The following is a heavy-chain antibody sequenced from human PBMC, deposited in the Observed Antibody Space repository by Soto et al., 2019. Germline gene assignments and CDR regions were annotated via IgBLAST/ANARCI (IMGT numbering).Heavy chain of an antibody. CDR2: ISAYNGNT. V-gene: IGHV1-18*01. CDR3: ARDTPRGYSYGLPTRGAFDI. D-gene: IGHD5-18*01. Sequence: ASVKVSCKASGYTFTSYGISWVRQAPGQGLEWMGWISAYNGNTNYAQKLRGRVTMTTDTSTSTAYMELRSLRSDDTAVYYCARDTPRGYSYGLPTRGAFDIWGQGTMVTVSS. J-gene: IGHJ3*02. CDR1: GYTFTSYG.